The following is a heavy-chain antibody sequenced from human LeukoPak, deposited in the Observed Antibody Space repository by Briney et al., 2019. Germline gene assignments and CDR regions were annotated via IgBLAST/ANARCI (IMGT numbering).Heavy chain of an antibody. Sequence: SETLSLTCAVSGGSISSSNWWSWVRQPPGKGLEWIGEIYHSGSTNYNPSLKSRVTISVDKSKNQFSLKLSSVTAADTAVYYCARDPTPYDILTGYYNDAFDIWGQGTMVTVSS. CDR1: GGSISSSNW. V-gene: IGHV4-4*02. CDR3: ARDPTPYDILTGYYNDAFDI. D-gene: IGHD3-9*01. CDR2: IYHSGST. J-gene: IGHJ3*02.